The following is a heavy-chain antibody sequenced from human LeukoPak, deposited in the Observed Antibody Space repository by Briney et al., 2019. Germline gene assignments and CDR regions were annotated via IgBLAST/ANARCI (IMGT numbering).Heavy chain of an antibody. V-gene: IGHV3-48*03. CDR3: ARDQGTMIVVDPDVFDI. J-gene: IGHJ3*02. D-gene: IGHD3-22*01. CDR1: GFTFSSYE. CDR2: ISSSGSTI. Sequence: PGGSLRLSCAASGFTFSSYEMNSVRPAPGKGLEWVSYISSSGSTIYYEDSVKGRFNISRDNAKNSLYLQMNSLRAEDTAVYYCARDQGTMIVVDPDVFDIWGQGTMVTVSS.